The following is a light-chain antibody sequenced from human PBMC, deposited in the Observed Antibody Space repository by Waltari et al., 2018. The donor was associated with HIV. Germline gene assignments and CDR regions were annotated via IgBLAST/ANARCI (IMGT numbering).Light chain of an antibody. CDR3: QQYNNWPLT. CDR2: GSP. J-gene: IGKJ4*01. CDR1: QSVSSN. V-gene: IGKV3-15*01. Sequence: EIVMPQSPATLSVYPGDRATLSCRASQSVSSNLAWYRQKPGQAPRPLIFGSPTRATGIPARFGGSGSGTEFTLTISSLQSEDFAIYFCQQYNNWPLTFGGGTKVETK.